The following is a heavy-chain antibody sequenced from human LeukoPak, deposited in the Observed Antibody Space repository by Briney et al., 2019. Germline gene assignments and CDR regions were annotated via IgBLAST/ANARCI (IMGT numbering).Heavy chain of an antibody. D-gene: IGHD3-3*01. CDR3: ARDFGRSGYFYDWFDP. CDR1: GYTLTELS. Sequence: ASVKVSCKVSGYTLTELSMHWVRQAPGQGLEWMGWINPNSGGTNYARKFQGRVTMTRDTAISTVYMELSRLRSDDTAVYYCARDFGRSGYFYDWFDPWGQGTLVSVSS. J-gene: IGHJ5*02. V-gene: IGHV1-2*02. CDR2: INPNSGGT.